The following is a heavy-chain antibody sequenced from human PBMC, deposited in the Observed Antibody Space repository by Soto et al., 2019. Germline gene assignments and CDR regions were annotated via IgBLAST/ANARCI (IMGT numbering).Heavy chain of an antibody. D-gene: IGHD2-2*01. CDR1: EYSFTTYW. CDR3: ARRYCSSSSCYWDY. CDR2: IYPGDSDT. J-gene: IGHJ4*02. V-gene: IGHV5-51*03. Sequence: EVQLVQSGAEVKKPGESLKISCKDSEYSFTTYWIGWMRQMPGKGLEWMGFIYPGDSDTRYSPSFQGQVTISGDKSISTAYLQWRSLKASDTAMYYCARRYCSSSSCYWDYWGQGTLVTVSS.